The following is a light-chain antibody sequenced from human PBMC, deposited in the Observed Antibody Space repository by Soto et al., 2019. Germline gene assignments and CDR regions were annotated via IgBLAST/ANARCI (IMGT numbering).Light chain of an antibody. J-gene: IGKJ1*01. CDR1: ESVGSSY. CDR3: QQYVNSPPT. Sequence: EIVLTQSPGTLSLSPGESATLSCRASESVGSSYLAWYQQKPGQAPRLLIYGASSRATGIPDRFSGSGSGTDFTLTISRLEPEDFAVYYCQQYVNSPPTFGQGTKVEIK. V-gene: IGKV3-20*01. CDR2: GAS.